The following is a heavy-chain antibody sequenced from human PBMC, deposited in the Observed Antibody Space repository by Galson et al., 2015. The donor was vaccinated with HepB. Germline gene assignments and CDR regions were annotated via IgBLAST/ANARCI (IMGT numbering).Heavy chain of an antibody. CDR1: EFTFSTYS. Sequence: SLRLSCAAPEFTFSTYSMNWVRQAPGKGLEWVSSISISSSYIYYADSVKGRFTISRDDAKNSLYLQMNSLRAEDTAVYYCATTRGTYWFFDLWGRGTLVTVSS. V-gene: IGHV3-21*01. CDR2: ISISSSYI. CDR3: ATTRGTYWFFDL. D-gene: IGHD1-1*01. J-gene: IGHJ2*01.